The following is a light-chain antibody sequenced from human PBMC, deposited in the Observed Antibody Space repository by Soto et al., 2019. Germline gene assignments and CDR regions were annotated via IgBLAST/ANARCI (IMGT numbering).Light chain of an antibody. CDR3: QQYNSLWT. CDR1: QSIRSW. CDR2: KAS. V-gene: IGKV1-5*03. J-gene: IGKJ1*01. Sequence: DIQMTQSPSTLSASVGDRVTITCRASQSIRSWLAWYQQKPGKAPKLLTYKASSLESGVPSRFSGSGSGTEFTLTISSLQPDDFATYYCQQYNSLWTFGQGTKVEIK.